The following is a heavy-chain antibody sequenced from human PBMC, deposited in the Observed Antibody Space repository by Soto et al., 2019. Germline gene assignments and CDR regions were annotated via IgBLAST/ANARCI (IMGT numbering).Heavy chain of an antibody. CDR1: GFKFSNYA. CDR2: ISATGGGT. V-gene: IGHV3-23*01. Sequence: GGSLRLSCAASGFKFSNYAMSWVRQAPGKGLEWVSLISATGGGTYYADSVKGRFTISRDNSHNTLYLQVHSLTAEDTAVYYCAKVRRAGETPAFFFDFGGQGAQVTVSS. CDR3: AKVRRAGETPAFFFDF. D-gene: IGHD3-16*01. J-gene: IGHJ5*01.